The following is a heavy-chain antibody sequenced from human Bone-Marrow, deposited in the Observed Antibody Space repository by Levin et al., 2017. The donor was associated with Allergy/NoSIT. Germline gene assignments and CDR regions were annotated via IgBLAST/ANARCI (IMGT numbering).Heavy chain of an antibody. J-gene: IGHJ6*02. Sequence: PGGSLRLSCAASGFTVSSNHMNWVRRAPGKGLEWVSVINTDGSTYYADSVKGRFTISRDNSKNTLYLQMNTLRADDTAVYYCAREGQWLRYTPLGMDIWGQGTTVTVSS. D-gene: IGHD6-19*01. CDR1: GFTVSSNH. CDR2: INTDGST. V-gene: IGHV3-53*01. CDR3: AREGQWLRYTPLGMDI.